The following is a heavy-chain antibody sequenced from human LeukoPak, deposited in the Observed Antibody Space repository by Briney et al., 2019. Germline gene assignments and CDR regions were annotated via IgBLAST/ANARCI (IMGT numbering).Heavy chain of an antibody. Sequence: PSETLSLTCAVYGGSFSGYYWSWIRQPPGKGLEWIGEINHSGSTNYNPSLKSRVTISVDTSKNQFSLKLSSVTAADTAVYYCARVMVRGNYYYYYYMDVWGKGTTVTVSS. D-gene: IGHD3-10*01. J-gene: IGHJ6*03. V-gene: IGHV4-34*01. CDR1: GGSFSGYY. CDR3: ARVMVRGNYYYYYYMDV. CDR2: INHSGST.